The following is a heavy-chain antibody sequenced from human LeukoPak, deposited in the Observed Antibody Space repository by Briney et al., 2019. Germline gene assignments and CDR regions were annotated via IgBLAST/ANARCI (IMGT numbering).Heavy chain of an antibody. CDR1: GYTFTGYY. D-gene: IGHD4-17*01. CDR2: INPSGGST. Sequence: GASVKVSCKASGYTFTGYYMHWVRQAPGQGLEWMGIINPSGGSTSYAQKFQGRVTMTRDMSTSTVYMELSSLRSKDTAVYYCAAVTQDNWFDPWGQGTLVTVSS. J-gene: IGHJ5*02. CDR3: AAVTQDNWFDP. V-gene: IGHV1-46*01.